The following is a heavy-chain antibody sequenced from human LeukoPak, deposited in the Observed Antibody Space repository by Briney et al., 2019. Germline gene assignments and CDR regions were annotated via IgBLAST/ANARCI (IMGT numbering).Heavy chain of an antibody. D-gene: IGHD3-10*01. J-gene: IGHJ6*03. CDR3: ARSSYYYGSGDFMDV. CDR2: ISSSSSYI. V-gene: IGHV3-21*01. CDR1: GFTFSSYS. Sequence: GGSLRLSCAASGFTFSSYSMNWVRQAPGKGLEWVSSISSSSSYIYYADSAKGRFTISRDNAKNSLYLQMNSLRAEDTAVYYCARSSYYYGSGDFMDVWGKGTTVTVSS.